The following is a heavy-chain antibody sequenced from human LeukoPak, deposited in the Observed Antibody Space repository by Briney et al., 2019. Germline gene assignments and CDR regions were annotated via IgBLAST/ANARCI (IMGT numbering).Heavy chain of an antibody. CDR2: VTPNSGGT. V-gene: IGHV1-2*02. J-gene: IGHJ5*02. Sequence: ASVKVSCKASGYTFTDYYIHWVRQAPGQDEEGLEWIGWVTPNSGGTGYAQKFQGRVTMTRDTSISTAYMELSSLRSDDTAMYYCARIGVSGSYWDFDQWGQGTLVTVSS. D-gene: IGHD1-26*01. CDR3: ARIGVSGSYWDFDQ. CDR1: GYTFTDYY.